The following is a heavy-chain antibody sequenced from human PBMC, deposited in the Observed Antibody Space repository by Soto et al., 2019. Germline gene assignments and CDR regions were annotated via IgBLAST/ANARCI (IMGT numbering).Heavy chain of an antibody. J-gene: IGHJ4*02. V-gene: IGHV1-24*01. Sequence: ASVKVSCKVSGYTLTELSMHWVRQAPGKGLEWMGGFDPKDGETIYAQKFQGRVTMTEDTSTDTAYMELSSLRSDDTAVYYCARDPTAAAGPRFFDYWGQGTLVTVSS. D-gene: IGHD6-13*01. CDR3: ARDPTAAAGPRFFDY. CDR2: FDPKDGET. CDR1: GYTLTELS.